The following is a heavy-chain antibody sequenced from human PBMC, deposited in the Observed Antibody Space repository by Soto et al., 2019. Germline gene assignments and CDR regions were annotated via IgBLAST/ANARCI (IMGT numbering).Heavy chain of an antibody. CDR3: AKNGQPPYYYYGLDV. V-gene: IGHV1-18*01. Sequence: ASVKVSCKASGYTFTRYGISWVRQATGQGLEWMGRISGYNGDTNYAQKFQGRVSMTIDTSTTTAYMELRSLTSDDTAVYYCAKNGQPPYYYYGLDVWGQGTKVTVSS. J-gene: IGHJ6*02. D-gene: IGHD2-8*01. CDR1: GYTFTRYG. CDR2: ISGYNGDT.